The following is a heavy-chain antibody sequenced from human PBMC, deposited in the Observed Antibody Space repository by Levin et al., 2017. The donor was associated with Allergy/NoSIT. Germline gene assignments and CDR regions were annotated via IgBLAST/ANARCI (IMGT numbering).Heavy chain of an antibody. CDR1: GFTFSSYD. CDR3: ARADPGTYGSGAIDY. V-gene: IGHV3-13*04. CDR2: IGTAGDT. J-gene: IGHJ4*02. Sequence: GESLKISCAASGFTFSSYDMHWVRQGKGKGLEWVSAIGTAGDTYYPDSVKGRFTISRENAKNSLYLQMNSLRAGDTAVYYCARADPGTYGSGAIDYWGQGTLVTVSS. D-gene: IGHD3-10*01.